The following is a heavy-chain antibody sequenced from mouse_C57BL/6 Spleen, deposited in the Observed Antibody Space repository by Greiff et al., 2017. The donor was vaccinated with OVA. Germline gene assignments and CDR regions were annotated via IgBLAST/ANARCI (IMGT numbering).Heavy chain of an antibody. D-gene: IGHD1-1*01. CDR1: GYTFTDYE. Sequence: QVQLQQSGAELVRPGASVTLSCKASGYTFTDYEMHWVKQTPVHGLEWIGAIDPETGGTAYNQKFKGKAILTADKSSSTAYMELRSLTSEDSAVYYCTRLDYGIMDYWGQGTSVTVSS. V-gene: IGHV1-15*01. CDR3: TRLDYGIMDY. J-gene: IGHJ4*01. CDR2: IDPETGGT.